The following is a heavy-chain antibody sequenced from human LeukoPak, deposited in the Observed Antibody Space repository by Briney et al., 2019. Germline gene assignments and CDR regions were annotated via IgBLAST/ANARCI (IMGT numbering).Heavy chain of an antibody. Sequence: GESLKISCKASGYSFTSCWIGWVRQMPGKGLEWMGIIYPGVSDTRHSPSFQGQVTISADKSVSTAYLRWSSLKASDTAMYYCARLIIPTAPFDYWGQGTLVTVSS. J-gene: IGHJ4*02. D-gene: IGHD2/OR15-2a*01. CDR2: IYPGVSDT. CDR3: ARLIIPTAPFDY. V-gene: IGHV5-51*01. CDR1: GYSFTSCW.